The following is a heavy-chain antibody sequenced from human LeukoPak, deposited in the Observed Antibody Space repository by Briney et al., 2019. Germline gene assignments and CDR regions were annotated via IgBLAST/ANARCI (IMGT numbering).Heavy chain of an antibody. D-gene: IGHD6-19*01. V-gene: IGHV4-39*07. CDR3: ARGCIAVAGIRTYFDY. J-gene: IGHJ4*02. CDR1: GGSISSSSYY. Sequence: PSETLSLTCTVSGGSISSSSYYWGWIRQPPGKGLEWIGSIYYSGSTYYNPSLKSRVTISVDTSKNQFSLKLSSVTAADTAVYYCARGCIAVAGIRTYFDYWGQGTLVTVSS. CDR2: IYYSGST.